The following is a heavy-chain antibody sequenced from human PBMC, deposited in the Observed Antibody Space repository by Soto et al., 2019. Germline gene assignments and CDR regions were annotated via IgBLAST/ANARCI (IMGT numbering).Heavy chain of an antibody. CDR2: IYASGRT. CDR1: AIDVGDTY. D-gene: IGHD3-22*01. V-gene: IGHV3-53*01. Sequence: EVQLVESGGGVIQPGGSLTLSCAISAIDVGDTYMSWVRQAPGKGLEWVSLIYASGRTFYATSMKGRFTISRDRPKNTVYLQMNSLRDEDTAVYYCARMRVGHPRPEYYYDNSRRYGLDVWGQGTTVTVSS. J-gene: IGHJ6*02. CDR3: ARMRVGHPRPEYYYDNSRRYGLDV.